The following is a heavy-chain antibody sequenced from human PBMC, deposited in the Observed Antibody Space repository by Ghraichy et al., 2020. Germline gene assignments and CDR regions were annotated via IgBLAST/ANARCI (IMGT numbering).Heavy chain of an antibody. V-gene: IGHV3-7*01. CDR3: ANGRGWYQDS. CDR1: GITFNVFW. D-gene: IGHD6-19*01. Sequence: CATSGITFNVFWMSWVRQAPGKGLEWVANLKQDDGDSNYVDSVKGRFTISWDNAENSVSLQMNSLRAEDTGVYYCANGRGWYQDSWGQGTLVTVSP. CDR2: LKQDDGDS. J-gene: IGHJ5*01.